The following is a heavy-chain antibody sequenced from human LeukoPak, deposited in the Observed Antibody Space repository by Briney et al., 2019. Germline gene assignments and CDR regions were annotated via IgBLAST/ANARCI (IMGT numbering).Heavy chain of an antibody. D-gene: IGHD5-24*01. J-gene: IGHJ3*02. Sequence: GGSLRLSCAASGFTFSSYSMNWVRQAPGKGLEWVSTISGSGSSTYYADSVKGRFTISRDNSKNTQYLQMNSLRAEDTAVYYCAKLREMVWDNGAFDIWGQGTRVTVSS. CDR3: AKLREMVWDNGAFDI. CDR1: GFTFSSYS. V-gene: IGHV3-23*01. CDR2: ISGSGSST.